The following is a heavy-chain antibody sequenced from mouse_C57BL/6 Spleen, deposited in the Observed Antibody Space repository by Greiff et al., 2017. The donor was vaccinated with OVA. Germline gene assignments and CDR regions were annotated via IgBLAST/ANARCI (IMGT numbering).Heavy chain of an antibody. V-gene: IGHV1-69*01. CDR2: IDPSDSYT. D-gene: IGHD2-4*01. CDR3: ARVDSLEGAYAMDY. Sequence: QVQLQQPGAELVMPGASVKLSCKASGYTFTSYWMHWVKQRPGQGLEWIGEIDPSDSYTNYNQKFKGKSTLTVDKSSRTAYMQLSSLTSEDFSVFYCARVDSLEGAYAMDYWGQGTSVTVSS. CDR1: GYTFTSYW. J-gene: IGHJ4*01.